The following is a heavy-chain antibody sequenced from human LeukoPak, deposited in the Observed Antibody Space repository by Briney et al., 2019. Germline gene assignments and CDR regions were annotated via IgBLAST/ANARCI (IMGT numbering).Heavy chain of an antibody. CDR1: VFSLLAYT. J-gene: IGHJ4*02. D-gene: IGHD1-20*01. CDR2: INRDSSST. V-gene: IGHV3-43*01. Sequence: PGGSLTLSCADPVFSLLAYTMYSVRQAPGKGLEWVSLINRDSSSTFYADSVKGRFTISRDNSRNTLYLQMNRLRTEATAFYYCAKEVLYNSWVFFDSWGQGTVVTVSS. CDR3: AKEVLYNSWVFFDS.